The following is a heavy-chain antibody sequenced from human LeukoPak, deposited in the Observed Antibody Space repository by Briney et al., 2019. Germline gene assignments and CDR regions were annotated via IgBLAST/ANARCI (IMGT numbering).Heavy chain of an antibody. CDR2: INHSGST. J-gene: IGHJ6*03. V-gene: IGHV4-34*01. CDR3: TGSSGYYYYMDV. CDR1: GGSFSGYY. Sequence: SETLSLTCAVYGGSFSGYYWSWIRQPPGKGLEWIGEINHSGSTNYNPSLKSRVTISVDTSKNQLSLKLSSVTAADTAVYYCTGSSGYYYYMDVWGKGTTVTVSS. D-gene: IGHD6-6*01.